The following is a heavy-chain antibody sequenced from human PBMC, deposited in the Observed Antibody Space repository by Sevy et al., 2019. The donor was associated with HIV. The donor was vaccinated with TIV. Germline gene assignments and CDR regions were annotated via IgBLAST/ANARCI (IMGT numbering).Heavy chain of an antibody. CDR1: GFTFITYN. CDR2: VSGSSNYI. J-gene: IGHJ4*02. V-gene: IGHV3-21*06. CDR3: ARGPPDGSYDYFDY. D-gene: IGHD1-26*01. Sequence: GGSLRLSCAAPGFTFITYNMNWVRQAPGKGLEWVSSVSGSSNYIYYAESLKGRFIISRDNAKNTLYLQINSLRADDTAVYYCARGPPDGSYDYFDYWGQGTLVTVSS.